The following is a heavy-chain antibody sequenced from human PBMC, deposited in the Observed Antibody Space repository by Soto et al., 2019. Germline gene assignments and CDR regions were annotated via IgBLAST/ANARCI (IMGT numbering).Heavy chain of an antibody. CDR2: ISGSGGST. CDR1: GFTFSSYA. J-gene: IGHJ4*02. V-gene: IGHV3-23*01. Sequence: GGSLRLSCAASGFTFSSYAMSWVRQAPGKGLEWVSAISGSGGSTYYADSVKGRFTISRDNSKNTLYLQMNSLRAEDTAVYYCARVGYVFWSGYWGHFDYWGQGTLVTVSS. CDR3: ARVGYVFWSGYWGHFDY. D-gene: IGHD3-3*01.